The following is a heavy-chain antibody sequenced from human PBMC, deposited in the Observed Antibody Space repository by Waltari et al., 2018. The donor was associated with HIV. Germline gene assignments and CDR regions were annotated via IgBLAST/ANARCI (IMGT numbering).Heavy chain of an antibody. D-gene: IGHD6-19*01. CDR1: GGSFSGYY. CDR2: INHTGDT. Sequence: QVRLEQWGAGLLKPSATLSLTCAVYGGSFSGYYWSWIRQHPGKVLEWIGEINHTGDTNYNPSLKSRIIMSVDTSKNQFSLRLSSVTAADTAVYYCARGGASGWYVYDHWGQGTLVTVSS. J-gene: IGHJ4*02. V-gene: IGHV4-34*01. CDR3: ARGGASGWYVYDH.